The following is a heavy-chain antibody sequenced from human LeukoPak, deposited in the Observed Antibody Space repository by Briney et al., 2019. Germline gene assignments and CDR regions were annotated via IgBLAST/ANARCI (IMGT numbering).Heavy chain of an antibody. Sequence: GESLKISCKGSGYSFTSYWIGWVRQMPGKGLEWMGIIYPGYSDTRYSPSFQGQVTISADKSISTAYLQWSSLKASDTAMYYCARPSGKEGRGFAFDIWGQGTMVTVSS. V-gene: IGHV5-51*01. D-gene: IGHD1-26*01. CDR2: IYPGYSDT. CDR3: ARPSGKEGRGFAFDI. J-gene: IGHJ3*02. CDR1: GYSFTSYW.